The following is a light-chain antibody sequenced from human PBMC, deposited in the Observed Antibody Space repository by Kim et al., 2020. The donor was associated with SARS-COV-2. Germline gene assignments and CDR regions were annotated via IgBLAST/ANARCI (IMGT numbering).Light chain of an antibody. V-gene: IGLV1-44*01. CDR2: SND. CDR1: RSNIGSNV. CDR3: AAWDDSLNGSV. J-gene: IGLJ3*02. Sequence: QSVLTQPPSASGTPGQRVTISCSGGRSNIGSNVVNWYQQLPGTAPKLLIYSNDYRPSGVPDRFSGSKSGTSASLDISGLQSEDEADYYCAAWDDSLNGSVFGGGPQLTVL.